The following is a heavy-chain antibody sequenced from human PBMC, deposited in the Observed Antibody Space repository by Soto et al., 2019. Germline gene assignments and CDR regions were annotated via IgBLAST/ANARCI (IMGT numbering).Heavy chain of an antibody. Sequence: ELQLVESGGGLVQPGGSLRLSCAASGFTFSSYWMTWVRQAPGKGLEWVANIKQDGSEKYYVDSVKGRFTISRDNAKNSLYLQMNSLRVEDTAVYYCAREGRGGLSDYWGQGTLVTVSS. CDR1: GFTFSSYW. CDR3: AREGRGGLSDY. CDR2: IKQDGSEK. J-gene: IGHJ4*02. V-gene: IGHV3-7*01. D-gene: IGHD2-15*01.